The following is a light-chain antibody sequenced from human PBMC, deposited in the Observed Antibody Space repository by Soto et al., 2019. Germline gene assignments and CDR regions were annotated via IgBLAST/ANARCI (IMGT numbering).Light chain of an antibody. J-gene: IGKJ1*01. CDR3: QQYGDMWT. V-gene: IGKV3-20*01. CDR1: QSVRSSY. Sequence: EVVLTQSPGTQSLSPGERATLNCRASQSVRSSYLAWYQQQPGQAPRLLIHGASRRATGIPDRFSGSGSGTDFTLTINRLEPEDFAVYFCQQYGDMWTFGQGTKV. CDR2: GAS.